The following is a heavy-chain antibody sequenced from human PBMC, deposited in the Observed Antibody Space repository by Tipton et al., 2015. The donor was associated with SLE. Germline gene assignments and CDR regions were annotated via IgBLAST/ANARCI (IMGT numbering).Heavy chain of an antibody. Sequence: SLRLSCAASGFTFSSYGMHWVRQAPGKGPGWVSYISSSGSTIYYADSVKGRFTISRDNAKNSLYLQMNSLRAEDTAVYYCARPEGGSGSYFAQDAFDIWGQGTMVTVSS. CDR2: ISSSGSTI. J-gene: IGHJ3*02. D-gene: IGHD3-10*01. V-gene: IGHV3-48*03. CDR3: ARPEGGSGSYFAQDAFDI. CDR1: GFTFSSYG.